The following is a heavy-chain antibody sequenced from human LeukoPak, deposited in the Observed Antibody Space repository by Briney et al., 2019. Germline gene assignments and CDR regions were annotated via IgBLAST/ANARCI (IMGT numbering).Heavy chain of an antibody. Sequence: SETLSLTCAVYGGSFSGYYWSWIRQPPGKGLEWIGEINHSGSTNYNPSLKSRVTISLDTSKNQFSLKLNSVTAADTALYYCARRQGRDSYYIVAYYFDYWGQGSLVTVSS. CDR3: ARRQGRDSYYIVAYYFDY. D-gene: IGHD3-10*01. J-gene: IGHJ4*02. V-gene: IGHV4-34*01. CDR2: INHSGST. CDR1: GGSFSGYY.